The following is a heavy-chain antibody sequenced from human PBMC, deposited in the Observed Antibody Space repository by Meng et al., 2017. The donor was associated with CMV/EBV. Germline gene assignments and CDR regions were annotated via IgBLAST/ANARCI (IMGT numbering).Heavy chain of an antibody. J-gene: IGHJ6*02. CDR1: GGSISSSSYY. CDR3: ARGNYDFWSGYYRYYYYYGMDV. CDR2: IYYSGST. Sequence: SETLSLTCTVSGGSISSSSYYWGWIRQPPGKGLEWIGSIYYSGSTYYNPSLKSRVTIYVDTSKNQFSLKLSSVTAADTAVYYCARGNYDFWSGYYRYYYYYGMDVWGQGTTVTVSS. V-gene: IGHV4-39*01. D-gene: IGHD3-3*01.